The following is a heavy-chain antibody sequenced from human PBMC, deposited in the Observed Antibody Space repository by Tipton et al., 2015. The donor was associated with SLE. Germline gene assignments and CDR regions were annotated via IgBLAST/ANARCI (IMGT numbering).Heavy chain of an antibody. D-gene: IGHD3-22*01. V-gene: IGHV4-59*11. CDR2: IHYSGST. CDR3: ARGGYYDSSGPHFDY. J-gene: IGHJ4*02. CDR1: VGSISSHY. Sequence: TLSLTCTVSVGSISSHYWSWIRQPPGEGLEWIGYIHYSGSTNYNPSLKSRVTISVDTSKNQFSLKLSSVTAADTAVYYCARGGYYDSSGPHFDYWGQGTLVTVSS.